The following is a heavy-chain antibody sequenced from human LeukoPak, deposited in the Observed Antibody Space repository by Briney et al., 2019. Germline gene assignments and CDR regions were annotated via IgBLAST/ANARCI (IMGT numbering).Heavy chain of an antibody. J-gene: IGHJ4*02. CDR3: AGTTVTLDY. Sequence: SETLSLTCTVSGGSISSYYWSWIRQPPGKGLEWLGYIYYSGSTNYNPSLKSRVTISVDTSKNQFSLKLGSVTAADTAVYYCAGTTVTLDYWGQGTLVTVSS. V-gene: IGHV4-59*01. D-gene: IGHD4-11*01. CDR1: GGSISSYY. CDR2: IYYSGST.